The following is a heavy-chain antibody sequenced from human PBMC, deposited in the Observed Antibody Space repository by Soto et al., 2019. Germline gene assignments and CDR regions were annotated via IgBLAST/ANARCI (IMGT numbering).Heavy chain of an antibody. J-gene: IGHJ6*02. D-gene: IGHD6-19*01. CDR2: ISGSGGST. V-gene: IGHV3-23*01. CDR1: GFTFSSYA. Sequence: LRLSCAASGFTFSSYAMSWVRQAPGKGLEWVSAISGSGGSTYYADSVKGRFTISRDNSKNTLYLQMNSLRAEDTAVYYCAKRAAVAGSRDYYGMDVWGQGTTVTVSS. CDR3: AKRAAVAGSRDYYGMDV.